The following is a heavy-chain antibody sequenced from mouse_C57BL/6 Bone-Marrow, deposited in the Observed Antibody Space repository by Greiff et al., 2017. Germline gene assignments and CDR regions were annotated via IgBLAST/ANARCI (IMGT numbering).Heavy chain of an antibody. V-gene: IGHV1-62-2*01. Sequence: VHLLEPGAELVKPGASVKLSCKASGYTFTDYTIHWVKQRSGQGLEWIGWFYPGSGSTKYNEKFKDKATLTADTSSSTVYMELRRLTSEDSAVXFGASHAVYYGNEVYFDYWGQGTTLTVSS. J-gene: IGHJ2*01. CDR3: ASHAVYYGNEVYFDY. D-gene: IGHD2-1*01. CDR2: FYPGSGST. CDR1: GYTFTDYT.